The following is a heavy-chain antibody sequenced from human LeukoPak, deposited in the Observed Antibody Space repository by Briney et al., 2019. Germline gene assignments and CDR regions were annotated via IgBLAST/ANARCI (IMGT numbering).Heavy chain of an antibody. D-gene: IGHD3-22*01. CDR2: ISYDGSNK. Sequence: GGSLRLSCAASGFTFSSYAMHWVRQAPGKGLEWVAVISYDGSNKYYADSVKGRFTISRDNSKNTLYLQMNSLRAEDTAVYYCARELTMILVVMVYDAFDIWGQGTMVTVSS. CDR1: GFTFSSYA. V-gene: IGHV3-30*01. CDR3: ARELTMILVVMVYDAFDI. J-gene: IGHJ3*02.